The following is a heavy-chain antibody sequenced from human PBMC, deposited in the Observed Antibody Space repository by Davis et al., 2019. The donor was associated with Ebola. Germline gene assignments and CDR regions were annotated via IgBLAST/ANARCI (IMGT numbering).Heavy chain of an antibody. CDR1: SGSFCSYS. CDR3: ARDLVATAWGY. CDR2: ISAYNGNT. D-gene: IGHD2-15*01. V-gene: IGHV1-18*04. J-gene: IGHJ4*02. Sequence: ASSLIPCWASSGSFCSYSISGVRRDPRQGLEWTGSISAYNGNTNYAPKLQGRVTMTTDTSTSTAYMELRSLRSDDTAVYYCARDLVATAWGYSGQETLVTVSS.